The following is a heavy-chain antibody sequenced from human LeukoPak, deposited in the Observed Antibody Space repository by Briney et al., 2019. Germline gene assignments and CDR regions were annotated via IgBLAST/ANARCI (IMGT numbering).Heavy chain of an antibody. V-gene: IGHV4-31*03. CDR3: ARAYTSSCRWFDP. CDR2: IYYSGGT. Sequence: SQTLSLTCTVSGXSISSGGYYWSWIRQHPGKGLEWIGYIYYSGGTYYNPSLKSRVTISVDTSKNQFSLKVSSVTAADTAVYYCARAYTSSCRWFDPWGQGTLVTVSS. D-gene: IGHD6-13*01. CDR1: GXSISSGGYY. J-gene: IGHJ5*02.